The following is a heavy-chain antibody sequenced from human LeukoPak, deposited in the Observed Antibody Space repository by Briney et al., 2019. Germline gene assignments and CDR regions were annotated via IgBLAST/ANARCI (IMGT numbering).Heavy chain of an antibody. Sequence: PGGSLRLSCAPSGFTFSSHSMNWVRQAPGKGLEWVSYISSSSSTVYYADSVKGRFTISRDNAKNSLYLQMNSLRDEDTAVYYCARQWLGTYDYWGQGTLVTVSS. CDR3: ARQWLGTYDY. CDR2: ISSSSSTV. V-gene: IGHV3-48*02. D-gene: IGHD6-19*01. J-gene: IGHJ4*02. CDR1: GFTFSSHS.